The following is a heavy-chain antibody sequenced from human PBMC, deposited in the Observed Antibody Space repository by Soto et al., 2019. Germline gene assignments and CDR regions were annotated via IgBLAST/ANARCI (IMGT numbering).Heavy chain of an antibody. CDR3: AARQIVVVVAADAFDI. D-gene: IGHD2-15*01. CDR1: GYTFTSYA. J-gene: IGHJ3*02. V-gene: IGHV1-24*01. Sequence: ASVKVSCKASGYTFTSYAMHWVRQAPGKGLEWMGGFDPEDGETIYAQKFQGRVTMTEDTSTDTAYMELSSLRSEDTAVYYCAARQIVVVVAADAFDIWGQGTMVTVSS. CDR2: FDPEDGET.